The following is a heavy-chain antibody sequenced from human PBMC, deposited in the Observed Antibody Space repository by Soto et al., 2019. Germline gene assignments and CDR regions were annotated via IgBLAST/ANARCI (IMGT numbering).Heavy chain of an antibody. V-gene: IGHV3-11*01. CDR3: AREGPVLRGVLYYYYMDV. J-gene: IGHJ6*03. CDR2: ITSSGITK. CDR1: GFTFSDYY. D-gene: IGHD3-10*01. Sequence: GGSLRLSCAASGFTFSDYYMSWIRQAPGKGLEWVSYITSSGITKYYADSVKGRFTISRDNATNSVYLQMNYLRAEDTAVYYCAREGPVLRGVLYYYYMDVWGKGTTVTVSS.